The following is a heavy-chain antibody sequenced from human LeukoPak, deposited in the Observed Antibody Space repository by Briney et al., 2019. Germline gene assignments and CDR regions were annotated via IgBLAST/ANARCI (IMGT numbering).Heavy chain of an antibody. CDR1: GGSISSGGYY. D-gene: IGHD6-13*01. V-gene: IGHV4-31*03. CDR3: ARVSSSGWYDFGY. CDR2: IYYSGTT. Sequence: PSQTLSLTCNVSGGSISSGGYYWSWIRQHPGKGLEWIGYIYYSGTTYYNPSLKSRLTISVDTSKNDFSLNLNSVTAADTAVYYCARVSSSGWYDFGYWGQGTLVTVSS. J-gene: IGHJ4*02.